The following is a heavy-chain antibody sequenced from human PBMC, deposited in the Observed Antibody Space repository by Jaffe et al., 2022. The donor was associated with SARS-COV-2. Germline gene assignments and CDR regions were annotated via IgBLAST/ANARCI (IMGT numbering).Heavy chain of an antibody. Sequence: QLQLQESGPGLVKPSETLSLTCTVSGGSISSSSYYWGWIRQPPGKGLEWIGSIYYSGSTYYNPSLKSRVTISVDTSKNQFSLKLSSVTAADTAVYYCARHGDYGDWFDPWGQGTLVTVSS. CDR2: IYYSGST. D-gene: IGHD3-10*01. CDR3: ARHGDYGDWFDP. CDR1: GGSISSSSYY. V-gene: IGHV4-39*01. J-gene: IGHJ5*02.